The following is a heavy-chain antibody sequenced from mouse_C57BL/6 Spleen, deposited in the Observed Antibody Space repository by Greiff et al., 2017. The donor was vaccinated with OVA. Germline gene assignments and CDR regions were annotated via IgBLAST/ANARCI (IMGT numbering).Heavy chain of an antibody. CDR1: GFNIKDDY. V-gene: IGHV14-4*01. CDR3: TTYLLTGTRDY. CDR2: IDPENGDT. D-gene: IGHD4-1*01. Sequence: VQLQQSGAELVRPGASVKLSCTASGFNIKDDYMHWVKQRPEQGLEWIGWIDPENGDTEYASKFQGKATITADTSSNTAYLQLSSLTSEDTAVYYCTTYLLTGTRDYWGQGTTLTVSS. J-gene: IGHJ2*01.